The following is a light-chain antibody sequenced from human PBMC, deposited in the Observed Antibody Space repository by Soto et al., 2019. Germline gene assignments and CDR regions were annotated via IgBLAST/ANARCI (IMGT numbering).Light chain of an antibody. Sequence: DIQMTQSPSSLSASVGDRVTIYCRSSLSITTYLNWYQHKAGKAPKLLISAASGLQSGVPSRFSGSGSGTDFTLTISSLQPEDFATYYCQQSHSPPYTFGQGTKLEIK. V-gene: IGKV1-39*01. J-gene: IGKJ2*01. CDR3: QQSHSPPYT. CDR2: AAS. CDR1: LSITTY.